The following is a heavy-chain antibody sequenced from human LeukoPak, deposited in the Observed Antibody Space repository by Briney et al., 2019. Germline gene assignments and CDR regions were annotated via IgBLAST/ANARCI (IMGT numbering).Heavy chain of an antibody. CDR2: INHSGST. D-gene: IGHD3-22*01. J-gene: IGHJ6*03. CDR1: GGSISGYY. Sequence: SETLSLTCAVYGGSISGYYWSWIRQPPGKGLKWSGEINHSGSTNYNPSLKSRVTISVDTSKNQFSLKLSSVTAADTAVYYCARRGKVIKKYYYYYYYMDVWGKGTTVTISS. V-gene: IGHV4-34*01. CDR3: ARRGKVIKKYYYYYYYMDV.